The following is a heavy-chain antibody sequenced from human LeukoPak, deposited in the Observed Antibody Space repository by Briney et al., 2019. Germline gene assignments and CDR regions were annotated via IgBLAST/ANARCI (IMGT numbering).Heavy chain of an antibody. V-gene: IGHV4-59*01. J-gene: IGHJ6*02. Sequence: SETLSLTCAVYGGSFSGYYWSWIRQPPGKGLEWIGYIFYSGSTNYNPSLKNRVTISVDTSKNQFSLKLSSVTAADTAEYFCARVGTIFYDMDVWGQGTTVTVSS. CDR1: GGSFSGYY. D-gene: IGHD3-9*01. CDR2: IFYSGST. CDR3: ARVGTIFYDMDV.